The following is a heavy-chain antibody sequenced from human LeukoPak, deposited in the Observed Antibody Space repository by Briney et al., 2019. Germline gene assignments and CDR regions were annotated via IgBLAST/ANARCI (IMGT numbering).Heavy chain of an antibody. CDR2: IYHSGST. J-gene: IGHJ6*02. Sequence: SETLSLTCAVSGGSISSGGYSWGWIRQPPGKGLEWIGYIYHSGSTYYNPSLKSRVTISVDRPKNQFSLKLSSVTAADTAVYYCARPRSYDSSGRYGMDVWGQGTTVTVSS. D-gene: IGHD3-22*01. CDR1: GGSISSGGYS. V-gene: IGHV4-30-2*01. CDR3: ARPRSYDSSGRYGMDV.